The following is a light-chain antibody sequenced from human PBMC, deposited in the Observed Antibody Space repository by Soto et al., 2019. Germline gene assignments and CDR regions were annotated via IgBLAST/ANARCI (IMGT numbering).Light chain of an antibody. CDR2: GAS. Sequence: EIVMKKSPATLSVSKGERATLSCRASQSDTSDLAWYQQKPGQAPRLLIYGASTRATGIPARFSGSGSGTEFTLTISSLQSEDVAVYYCQYYNHWWTCGQWTKV. J-gene: IGKJ1*01. CDR3: QYYNHWWT. V-gene: IGKV3-15*01. CDR1: QSDTSD.